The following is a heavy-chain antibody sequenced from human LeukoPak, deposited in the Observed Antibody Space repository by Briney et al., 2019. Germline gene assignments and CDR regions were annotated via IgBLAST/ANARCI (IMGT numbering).Heavy chain of an antibody. Sequence: PGGSLRLSCAASGFTFISYSMNWVRQAPGKGLEWVSSISSNSHDIYYADSVMGRFTISRDNAKNSLYLQMNSLRVEDTGVHYCARDRLGVTKVSYYYGMDVWGQGTTVTVSS. J-gene: IGHJ6*02. CDR1: GFTFISYS. V-gene: IGHV3-21*01. CDR2: ISSNSHDI. CDR3: ARDRLGVTKVSYYYGMDV. D-gene: IGHD2-21*02.